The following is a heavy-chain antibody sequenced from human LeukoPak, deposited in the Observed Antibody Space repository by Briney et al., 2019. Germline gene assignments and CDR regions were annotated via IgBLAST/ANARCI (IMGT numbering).Heavy chain of an antibody. V-gene: IGHV4-39*07. CDR3: ARVNGYCSGGSCYSGRDYYYYYMDV. J-gene: IGHJ6*03. CDR2: IYYSGST. Sequence: SETLSLTCTVSGGSISSSSYYWGWIRQPPGKGLEWIGSIYYSGSTYYNPSLKSRVTISVDTSKNQFSLKLSSVTAADTAVYYCARVNGYCSGGSCYSGRDYYYYYMDVWGKGTTVTVSS. CDR1: GGSISSSSYY. D-gene: IGHD2-15*01.